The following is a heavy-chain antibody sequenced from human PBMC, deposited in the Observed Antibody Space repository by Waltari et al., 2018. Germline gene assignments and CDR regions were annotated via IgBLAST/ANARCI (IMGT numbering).Heavy chain of an antibody. D-gene: IGHD3-10*01. V-gene: IGHV4-34*01. CDR1: GGPLSSYF. Sequence: QVQLQQWGAGLLKPSETLSLSCAVYGGPLSSYFWSWIRQSPRKGLEWIGEINHRGSTNYNPYLRGRVTISVDTSKNQFSLKLSSVTAADTAVYYCVRGAFEFYSSSFGKGGWFDPWGQGTPVTVSS. J-gene: IGHJ5*02. CDR2: INHRGST. CDR3: VRGAFEFYSSSFGKGGWFDP.